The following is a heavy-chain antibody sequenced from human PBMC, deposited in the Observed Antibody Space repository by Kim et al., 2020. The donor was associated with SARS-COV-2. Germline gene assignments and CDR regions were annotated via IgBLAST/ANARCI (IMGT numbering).Heavy chain of an antibody. V-gene: IGHV5-51*01. CDR1: GYSFSTWW. D-gene: IGHD3-9*01. Sequence: GESLKISCKGSGYSFSTWWIGWVRQMPGKGLEWMGIIYPGDSDTRYSSSFQGQVTISTDTSISTAYLQWSTLKASDTAVYYCARFALNWVLNKDRYMCVWGTGTTVTVS. CDR2: IYPGDSDT. CDR3: ARFALNWVLNKDRYMCV. J-gene: IGHJ6*03.